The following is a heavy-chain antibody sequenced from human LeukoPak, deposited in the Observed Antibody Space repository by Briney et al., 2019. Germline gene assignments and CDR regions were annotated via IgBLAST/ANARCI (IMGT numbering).Heavy chain of an antibody. J-gene: IGHJ4*02. CDR3: ASSYCSGGSCYPSY. D-gene: IGHD2-15*01. V-gene: IGHV4-31*03. CDR1: GGSISSGGYY. CDR2: IYYSGST. Sequence: SETLSLTCTVSGGSISSGGYYWSWIRQHPGTGLEWIGYIYYSGSTYYNPSLKSRVTIPVDTSKNQFSLKLSSVTAADTAVYYCASSYCSGGSCYPSYWGQGTLVTVSS.